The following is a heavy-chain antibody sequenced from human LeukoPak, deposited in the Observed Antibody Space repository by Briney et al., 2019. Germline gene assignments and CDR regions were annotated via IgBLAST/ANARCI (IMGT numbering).Heavy chain of an antibody. D-gene: IGHD3-3*01. CDR3: GRLRFLEWSQVDY. J-gene: IGHJ4*02. Sequence: SETLSLTCAVYGGSFSGYYWSWIRQPPGKGLEWIGEINHSGSTNYNPSLKSRVTISVDTSKNQFSLKLSSVTAADTAVYYCGRLRFLEWSQVDYWGQGTLVTVSS. CDR2: INHSGST. CDR1: GGSFSGYY. V-gene: IGHV4-34*01.